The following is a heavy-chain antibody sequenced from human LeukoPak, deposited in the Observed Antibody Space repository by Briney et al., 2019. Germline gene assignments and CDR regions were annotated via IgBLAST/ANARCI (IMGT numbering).Heavy chain of an antibody. Sequence: ASVKVPCKASGGTFSSYTISWVRQAPGQGLEWMGRIIPILGIANYAQKFQGRVTITADKSTSTAYMELSSLRSEDTAVYYCARDRRVVVTAIHYFDYWGQGTLVTVSS. V-gene: IGHV1-69*04. D-gene: IGHD2-21*02. CDR2: IIPILGIA. CDR1: GGTFSSYT. J-gene: IGHJ4*02. CDR3: ARDRRVVVTAIHYFDY.